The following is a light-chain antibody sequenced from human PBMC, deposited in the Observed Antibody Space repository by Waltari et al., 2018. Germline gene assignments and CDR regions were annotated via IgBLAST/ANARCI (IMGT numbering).Light chain of an antibody. Sequence: IQMTQSPSSLSASIGGRVTITCRASHHIDNNLNWYQQKPGKAPKLLIYAASTLQSRVPSRFTGSGYGTDFTLTISSLQPEDIATYSCQQSQGVPFTFGQGTKVELK. J-gene: IGKJ2*01. CDR2: AAS. CDR1: HHIDNN. CDR3: QQSQGVPFT. V-gene: IGKV1-39*01.